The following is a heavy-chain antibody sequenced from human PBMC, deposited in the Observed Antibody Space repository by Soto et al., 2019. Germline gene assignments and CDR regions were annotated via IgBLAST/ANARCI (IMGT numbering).Heavy chain of an antibody. J-gene: IGHJ3*02. CDR3: ARDSGRSVVTNDAFDI. D-gene: IGHD2-15*01. CDR2: IYYSGST. V-gene: IGHV4-31*03. CDR1: GGSISSGGYY. Sequence: PSETLSLTCTVSGGSISSGGYYWSWIRQHPGKGLEWIGYIYYSGSTYYNPSLKSRVTISVDTSKNQFSLKLSSVTAADTAVYYCARDSGRSVVTNDAFDIWGQGTMVTVSS.